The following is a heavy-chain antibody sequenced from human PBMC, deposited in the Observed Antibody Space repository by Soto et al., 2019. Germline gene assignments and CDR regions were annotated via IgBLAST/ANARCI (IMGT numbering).Heavy chain of an antibody. J-gene: IGHJ5*02. CDR1: GGSISSYY. CDR3: ARRTRYYDSSGYFNWFDP. Sequence: SETLSLTCTVSGGSISSYYWSWIRQPPGKGLEWIGYIYYSGSTNYNPSLKSRVTISVDTSKNQFSLKLSSVAAADTAVYYCARRTRYYDSSGYFNWFDPWGQGTLVTVSS. D-gene: IGHD3-22*01. V-gene: IGHV4-59*08. CDR2: IYYSGST.